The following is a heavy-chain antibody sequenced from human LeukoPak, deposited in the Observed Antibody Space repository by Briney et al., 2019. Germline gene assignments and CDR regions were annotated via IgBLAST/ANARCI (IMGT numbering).Heavy chain of an antibody. Sequence: ASVTVSCKASGYTFTSYYMYWVRQAPGQGLEWMGIINPSGGSTSYAQKFQGRVTMTRDMSTSTVYMELSSLRSEDTAVYYCARKSRRAIDAFDIWGQGTMVTVSS. J-gene: IGHJ3*02. CDR3: ARKSRRAIDAFDI. CDR1: GYTFTSYY. CDR2: INPSGGST. D-gene: IGHD1-26*01. V-gene: IGHV1-46*01.